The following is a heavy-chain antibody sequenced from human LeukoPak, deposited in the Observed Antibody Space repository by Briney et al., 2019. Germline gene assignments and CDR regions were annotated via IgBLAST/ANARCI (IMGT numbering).Heavy chain of an antibody. CDR1: GFTSNNYA. CDR3: ARDREYYDILTGYKVSHYFDY. J-gene: IGHJ4*02. V-gene: IGHV3-30*04. CDR2: ISYDGSNK. Sequence: SLRLSCAASGFTSNNYAMHWVRQAPGKGLEWVAIISYDGSNKYYADSVKGRFTISRDNSKNTLFLQMNSLRAEDTAVYYCARDREYYDILTGYKVSHYFDYWGQGTLVTVSS. D-gene: IGHD3-9*01.